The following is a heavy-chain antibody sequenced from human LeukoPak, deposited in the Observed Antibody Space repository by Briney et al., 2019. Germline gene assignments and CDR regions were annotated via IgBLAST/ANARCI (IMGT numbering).Heavy chain of an antibody. CDR3: ARADYYYYMDV. J-gene: IGHJ6*03. V-gene: IGHV1-69*06. CDR1: GYTFTSYG. CDR2: IIPIFGTA. Sequence: SVKVSCKASGYTFTSYGISWVRQAPGQGLEWMGGIIPIFGTANYAQKFQGRVTITADKSTSTAYMELSSLRSEDTAVYYCARADYYYYMDVWGKGTTVTVSS.